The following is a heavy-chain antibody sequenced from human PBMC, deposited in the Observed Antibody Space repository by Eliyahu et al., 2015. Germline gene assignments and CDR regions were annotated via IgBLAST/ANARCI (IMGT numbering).Heavy chain of an antibody. CDR1: GFXFXDAW. J-gene: IGHJ5*02. V-gene: IGHV3-15*01. D-gene: IGHD1-1*01. Sequence: EEQLVESGGGLGKPGGSLRLSCAASGFXFXDAWMSWVRQAPGKGLEWVGRIKSETDGGTTDYAAPVKGRFTISRDDSKNTLYLQMNSLKTEDTAMYYCTRGLGTILNWFDPWGQGTLVTVSS. CDR3: TRGLGTILNWFDP. CDR2: IKSETDGGTT.